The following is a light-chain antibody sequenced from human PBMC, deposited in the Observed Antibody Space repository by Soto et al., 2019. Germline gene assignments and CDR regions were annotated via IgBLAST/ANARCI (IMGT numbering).Light chain of an antibody. CDR3: QSYDATNQV. V-gene: IGLV6-57*01. Sequence: NFMLTQPHSVSESPGKTVIISCTRSSGSIASNYVQWYQQRPGSSPTTVNYEDNQRPSGVPDRFSGSIDSSSNSASLTSSGLETEDEADYYCQSYDATNQVFGGGTQLTVL. CDR2: EDN. CDR1: SGSIASNY. J-gene: IGLJ3*02.